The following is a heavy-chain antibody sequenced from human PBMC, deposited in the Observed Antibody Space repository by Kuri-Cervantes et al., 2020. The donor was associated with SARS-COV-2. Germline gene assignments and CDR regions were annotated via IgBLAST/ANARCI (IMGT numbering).Heavy chain of an antibody. CDR3: ARGGYSSSWPNYYYYYGMDV. D-gene: IGHD6-13*01. V-gene: IGHV1-18*01. J-gene: IGHJ6*02. CDR2: ISAYNGNT. CDR1: GYTFTSYG. Sequence: ASVKVSCKASGYTFTSYGISWVRQAPGQGLEWMGWISAYNGNTNYAQKLQGRVTMTTDTSTSTAYMELRSLRSDDTAVYYCARGGYSSSWPNYYYYYGMDVWGQGPTVTVSS.